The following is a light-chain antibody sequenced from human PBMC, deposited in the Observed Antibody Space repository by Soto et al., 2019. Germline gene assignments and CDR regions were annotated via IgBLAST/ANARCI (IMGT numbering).Light chain of an antibody. J-gene: IGKJ1*01. V-gene: IGKV1-5*03. CDR3: QHYNNYSDA. Sequence: DIRMTQSPSTLSGSVGDRVTISCRASQTISSWLAWYQQKPGKAPKLLIYKASTLKSGLPSRFSGSGSGTEFTLTISRLQPDDFATYYCQHYNNYSDAFLQGTKV. CDR1: QTISSW. CDR2: KAS.